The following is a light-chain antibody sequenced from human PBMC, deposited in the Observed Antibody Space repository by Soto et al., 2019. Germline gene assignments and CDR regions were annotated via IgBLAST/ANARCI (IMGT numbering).Light chain of an antibody. V-gene: IGLV1-40*01. Sequence: QSVLTQPPSVSGAPGQRVTISCTGSSSNIGAGYDVHWYQQLPGTAPKLLIYGNSNRPSGVPDRFSGSKSGTSASLAITGLQAEDEADYYCPSYDSSLSASEVVFGGGTKLTVL. J-gene: IGLJ2*01. CDR3: PSYDSSLSASEVV. CDR2: GNS. CDR1: SSNIGAGYD.